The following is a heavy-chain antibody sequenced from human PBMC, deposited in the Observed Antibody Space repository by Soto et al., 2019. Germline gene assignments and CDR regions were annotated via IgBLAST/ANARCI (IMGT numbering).Heavy chain of an antibody. V-gene: IGHV1-3*04. Sequence: QVKLVQSGAEVRKPGAAVKVSCKASGYTFLSYPIHWVRQAPGQGLEWMGWISTDNGNTKYSQKFQGRVTITRDKSASTAYMELSSLTSGDTAVYYCARFGYWGQGTLVTVSS. CDR3: ARFGY. J-gene: IGHJ4*02. CDR1: GYTFLSYP. CDR2: ISTDNGNT. D-gene: IGHD3-10*01.